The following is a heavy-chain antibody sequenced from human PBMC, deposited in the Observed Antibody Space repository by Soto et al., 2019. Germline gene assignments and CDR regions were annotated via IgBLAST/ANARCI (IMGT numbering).Heavy chain of an antibody. J-gene: IGHJ4*02. D-gene: IGHD3-16*01. CDR3: AKDRREGGKSAFYFDF. Sequence: GGSLRLSCAASGLKFSNYAMSWVRQAPGKGLEWVSLISATGGGTYYADSVKGRFTISRDNSHNTLYLQVHSLTAEDTAVYYCAKDRREGGKSAFYFDFWGQGAQVTVSS. CDR1: GLKFSNYA. V-gene: IGHV3-23*01. CDR2: ISATGGGT.